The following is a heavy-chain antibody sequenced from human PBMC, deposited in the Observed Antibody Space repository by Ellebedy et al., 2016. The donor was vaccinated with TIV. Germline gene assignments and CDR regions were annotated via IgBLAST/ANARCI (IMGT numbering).Heavy chain of an antibody. CDR2: IIPIFGTA. J-gene: IGHJ3*02. V-gene: IGHV1-69*13. D-gene: IGHD6-19*01. CDR1: GGTFSSYA. CDR3: ARDPPTTLAGSTGADAFDI. Sequence: SVKVSCXASGGTFSSYAISWVRQAPGQGLEWMGGIIPIFGTANYAQKFQGRVTITADESTSTAYMELSSLRSEDTAVYYCARDPPTTLAGSTGADAFDIWGQGTMVTVSS.